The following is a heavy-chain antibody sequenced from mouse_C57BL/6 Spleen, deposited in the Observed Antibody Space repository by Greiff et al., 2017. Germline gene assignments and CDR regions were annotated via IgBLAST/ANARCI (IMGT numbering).Heavy chain of an antibody. CDR2: IYPGDGDT. CDR1: GYAFSSSW. Sequence: QVQLQQSGPELVKPGASVKISCKASGYAFSSSWMNWVKQRPGKGLEWIGRIYPGDGDTTYNGKFKGKATVTADKSSSTAYMQLSSLTSEDSAVYFCARVFYYGSSYAMDYWGQGTSVTVSS. D-gene: IGHD1-1*01. CDR3: ARVFYYGSSYAMDY. V-gene: IGHV1-82*01. J-gene: IGHJ4*01.